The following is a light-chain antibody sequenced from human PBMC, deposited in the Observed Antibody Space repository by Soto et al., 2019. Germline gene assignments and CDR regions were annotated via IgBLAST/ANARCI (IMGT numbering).Light chain of an antibody. CDR1: SSNIGNNN. CDR2: DND. J-gene: IGLJ2*01. CDR3: GTWDSGLSAVV. V-gene: IGLV1-51*01. Sequence: QSVLTQPPSVSAAPGQRVTISSSGSSSNIGNNNVYWYQQLPGTAPKLLIYDNDKRPSGIPDRFSGSKSGTSATLGITGLQTGDEADYYCGTWDSGLSAVVFGGGTKLTVL.